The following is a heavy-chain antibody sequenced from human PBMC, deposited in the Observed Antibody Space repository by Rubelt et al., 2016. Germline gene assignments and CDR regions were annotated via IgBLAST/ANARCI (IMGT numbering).Heavy chain of an antibody. CDR3: ARHIYGDGDH. V-gene: IGHV4-59*08. Sequence: GPGLVKPSETLSLTCTVSGGSISSYYRSWIRQPPGKGLEWIGYIYYSGSTNYNPSLKSRVTISVDTSKNQFSLKLSSVTAADTAVYYCARHIYGDGDHWGQGTLVTVSS. CDR2: IYYSGST. J-gene: IGHJ4*02. CDR1: GGSISSYY. D-gene: IGHD4-17*01.